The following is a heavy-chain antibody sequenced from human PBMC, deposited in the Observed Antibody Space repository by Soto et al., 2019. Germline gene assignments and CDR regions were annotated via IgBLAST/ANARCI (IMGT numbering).Heavy chain of an antibody. Sequence: QVQLVQSGAEVKKPGSSVKVSCKASGGTFSSYAISWVRQAPGQGLEWMGGIIPIFGTANYAQKFQGRVTITADESTSTAYMELSSLSSEDTAVYYCARDLAGATNYYYYGMDVWGQGTTVTVSS. V-gene: IGHV1-69*01. CDR2: IIPIFGTA. D-gene: IGHD3-10*01. CDR3: ARDLAGATNYYYYGMDV. J-gene: IGHJ6*02. CDR1: GGTFSSYA.